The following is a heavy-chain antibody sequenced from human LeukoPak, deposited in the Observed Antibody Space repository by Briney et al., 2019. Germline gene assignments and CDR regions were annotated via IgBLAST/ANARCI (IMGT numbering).Heavy chain of an antibody. CDR2: ISSTSGTI. V-gene: IGHV3-48*01. D-gene: IGHD3-16*01. CDR3: VGEGGFDS. CDR1: GFTFSSYS. J-gene: IGHJ4*02. Sequence: GGSLRLSCAASGFTFSSYSLNWVRQAPGMGLEWVSYISSTSGTIYYADSVKGRFTISRDNAKNSLYLQMNRLRAEDTAVYYCVGEGGFDSWGQGTLVTVSS.